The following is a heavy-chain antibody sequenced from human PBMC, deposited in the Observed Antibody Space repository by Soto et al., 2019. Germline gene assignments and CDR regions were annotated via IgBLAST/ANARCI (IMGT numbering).Heavy chain of an antibody. CDR3: ARDRRKDGYNYVFDY. CDR2: ISSSGSTI. CDR1: GFTFSSYC. V-gene: IGHV3-48*04. Sequence: GGSLRLSCAASGFTFSSYCIHWVRQAPCKGLEWVSYISSSGSTIYYADSVKGRFTISRDNAKNSLYLQMNSLRAEDTAVYYCARDRRKDGYNYVFDYLGQGTLLTVSS. J-gene: IGHJ4*02. D-gene: IGHD5-12*01.